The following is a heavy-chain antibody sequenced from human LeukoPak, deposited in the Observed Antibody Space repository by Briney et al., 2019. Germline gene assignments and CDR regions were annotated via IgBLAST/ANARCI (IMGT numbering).Heavy chain of an antibody. Sequence: PGGSLRLSCAASGFTFSNYWMGWVRQAPGKGLEWVANINHGGTEKFYVDSVKGRFTISRDKVKNSLYLQMNSLRVEDTAVYYCARDADLGTTITGGLDIWGQGTMVTVSS. CDR3: ARDADLGTTITGGLDI. CDR1: GFTFSNYW. CDR2: INHGGTEK. J-gene: IGHJ3*02. V-gene: IGHV3-7*01. D-gene: IGHD5-24*01.